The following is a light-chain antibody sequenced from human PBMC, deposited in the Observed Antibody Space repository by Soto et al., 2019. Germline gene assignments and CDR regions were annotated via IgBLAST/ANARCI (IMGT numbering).Light chain of an antibody. CDR2: GAS. V-gene: IGKV3-20*01. CDR3: QQYGSSLYT. Sequence: EIVLTQSPGTLSLSPGERATLSCRASQSVSSSYLDWYQQKRGQAPRLLIYGASIRATGIPDRFSGSGSGTDFTLTISRLEPEDFAVYYCQQYGSSLYTFGQGTKLEIK. CDR1: QSVSSSY. J-gene: IGKJ2*01.